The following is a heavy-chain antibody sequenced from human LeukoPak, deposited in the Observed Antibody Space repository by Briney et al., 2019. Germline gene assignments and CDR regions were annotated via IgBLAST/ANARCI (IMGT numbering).Heavy chain of an antibody. J-gene: IGHJ4*02. V-gene: IGHV4-39*01. CDR2: IYYSGST. Sequence: SGTLSLTCTVSGGSISSSSYYWGWIRQPPGKGLEWIGSIYYSGSTYYNPSLKSRVAISVDTSKNQFSLKLSSVTAADTAVYYCACSYYYGSGSYHYFDYWGQGTLVTVSS. D-gene: IGHD3-10*01. CDR1: GGSISSSSYY. CDR3: ACSYYYGSGSYHYFDY.